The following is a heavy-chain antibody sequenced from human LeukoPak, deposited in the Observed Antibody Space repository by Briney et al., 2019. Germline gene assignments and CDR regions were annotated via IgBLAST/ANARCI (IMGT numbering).Heavy chain of an antibody. CDR2: IYYSGST. CDR3: ARSGQLVDY. D-gene: IGHD6-6*01. Sequence: SETLSLTCTASGGSISSYYWSWIRQPPGKGLEWIGYIYYSGSTNYNPSLKSRVTISVDTSKNQFSLKLSSVTAADTAVYYCARSGQLVDYWGQGTLVTVSS. J-gene: IGHJ4*02. CDR1: GGSISSYY. V-gene: IGHV4-59*01.